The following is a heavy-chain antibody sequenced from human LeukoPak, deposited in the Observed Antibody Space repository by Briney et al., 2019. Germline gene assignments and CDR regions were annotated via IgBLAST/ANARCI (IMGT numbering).Heavy chain of an antibody. CDR1: GGSISSSSYY. CDR3: ARDNRYCSSTCCYTDGASFDP. J-gene: IGHJ5*02. D-gene: IGHD2-2*02. Sequence: SETLSLTCTVSGGSISSSSYYWGWIRQPPGKGLEWIGSIYYSGSTYYNPSLKSRVTISVDTSKNQFSLKLSSVTAADTAVYYCARDNRYCSSTCCYTDGASFDPWGQGTLVTVSS. CDR2: IYYSGST. V-gene: IGHV4-39*07.